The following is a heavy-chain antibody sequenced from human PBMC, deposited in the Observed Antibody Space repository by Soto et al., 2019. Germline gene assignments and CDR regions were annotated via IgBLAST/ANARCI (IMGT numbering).Heavy chain of an antibody. CDR3: ASEMSSCYDVCPGY. D-gene: IGHD3-22*01. CDR2: ISNDGSNK. V-gene: IGHV3-30*03. Sequence: QVQLVESGGGVDQPGRSLRLSCAASGFTFSSYGMHWVRQAPGKGLEWVAAISNDGSNKYYADSVKGRFTIFRDNSKNALYLQMNRLSVEDRAVYLCASEMSSCYDVCPGYWGQGTLVTVSS. J-gene: IGHJ4*02. CDR1: GFTFSSYG.